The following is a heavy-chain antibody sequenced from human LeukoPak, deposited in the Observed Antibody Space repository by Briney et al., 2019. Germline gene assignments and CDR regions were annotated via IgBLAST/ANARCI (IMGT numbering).Heavy chain of an antibody. V-gene: IGHV4-34*01. Sequence: SETLSLTCAVYGGSFSGYYWSWIRQPPGKGLEWIGSIYHSGSTYYNPSLKSRVTISVDTSKNQFSLKLSSVTAADTAVYYCARDPLQNTAFDSERPYWGQGTLVTVSS. J-gene: IGHJ4*02. D-gene: IGHD4-11*01. CDR3: ARDPLQNTAFDSERPY. CDR2: IYHSGST. CDR1: GGSFSGYY.